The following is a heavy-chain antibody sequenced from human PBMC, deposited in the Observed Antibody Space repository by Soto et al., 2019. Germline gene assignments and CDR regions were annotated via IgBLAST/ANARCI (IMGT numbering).Heavy chain of an antibody. Sequence: QVQLVQSGAEVKKPGASVKVSCKASGYTFTSYYMHWVRQAPGQGLEWMGIINPSGGSTSYAQKFQGRVTMTRDTSTSTVYMELSSLRSEDTAVYYCARDLRVVVPAAYGSYYSYGMDVWGQGTTVTVSS. D-gene: IGHD2-2*01. V-gene: IGHV1-46*01. CDR3: ARDLRVVVPAAYGSYYSYGMDV. CDR2: INPSGGST. CDR1: GYTFTSYY. J-gene: IGHJ6*02.